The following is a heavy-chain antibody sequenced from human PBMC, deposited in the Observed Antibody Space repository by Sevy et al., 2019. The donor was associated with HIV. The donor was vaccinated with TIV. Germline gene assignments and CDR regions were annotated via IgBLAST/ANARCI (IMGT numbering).Heavy chain of an antibody. CDR1: GDSISNNDYY. D-gene: IGHD6-13*01. J-gene: IGHJ4*02. CDR3: AREGPRIAQFDY. Sequence: SENLSLTCTVSGDSISNNDYYWAWIRQPPGNGLDWIGSIYYSGSTYYTPSLKSRVTISVDTSKNQFSLKLRSVTAADTAVYYCAREGPRIAQFDYWGQGTLVTVSS. V-gene: IGHV4-39*02. CDR2: IYYSGST.